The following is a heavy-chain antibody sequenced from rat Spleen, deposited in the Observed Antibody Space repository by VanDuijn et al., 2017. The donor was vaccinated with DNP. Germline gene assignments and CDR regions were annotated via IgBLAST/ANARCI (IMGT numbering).Heavy chain of an antibody. CDR1: GFTFSKYG. CDR2: ISYNGGTP. V-gene: IGHV5-29*01. CDR3: TTHGRGPRDYFDY. J-gene: IGHJ2*01. Sequence: EVQLVESGGGLVQPGRSMKVSCAASGFTFSKYGMAWVRQAPKKGLEWVATISYNGGTPYYRDSVKGRFSLSRDNAKSTLYLQVNSLRSEDTATYYCTTHGRGPRDYFDYWGQGVVVTVSS. D-gene: IGHD1-11*01.